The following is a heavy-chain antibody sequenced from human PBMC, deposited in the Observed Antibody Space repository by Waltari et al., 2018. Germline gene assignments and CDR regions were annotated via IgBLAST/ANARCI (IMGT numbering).Heavy chain of an antibody. CDR3: ARPVGNET. J-gene: IGHJ5*02. Sequence: EVQLVESGGGLVQPGGSLRLSCAASGFSVSGVYMTWVRQAPGKGLQGVSIIYSGVSTYYADSVKGRFTISRDNSKNTVFLQMNSLRVDDTAVYYCARPVGNETWGQGTLVTVSS. V-gene: IGHV3-53*01. D-gene: IGHD1-26*01. CDR2: IYSGVST. CDR1: GFSVSGVY.